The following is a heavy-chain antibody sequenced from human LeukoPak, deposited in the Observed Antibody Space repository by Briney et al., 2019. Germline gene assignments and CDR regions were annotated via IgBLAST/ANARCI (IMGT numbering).Heavy chain of an antibody. CDR2: INGDGSWT. J-gene: IGHJ4*02. D-gene: IGHD2/OR15-2a*01. CDR3: VSFYETY. V-gene: IGHV3-74*01. CDR1: GNYW. Sequence: PGGSLRLSCAASGNYWMHWVRQAPGKGLVWVSHINGDGSWTSYADSVKGRFTISKDNAKNTVYLQMNSLRAEDTAVYYCVSFYETYWGRGTLATVSS.